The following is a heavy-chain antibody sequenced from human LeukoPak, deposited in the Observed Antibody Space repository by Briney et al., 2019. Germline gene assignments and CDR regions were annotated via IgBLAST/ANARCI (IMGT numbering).Heavy chain of an antibody. CDR2: ILSDGSNK. J-gene: IGHJ4*02. Sequence: GGSLRLSCAASGLTFSSYGMHWVRQAPGKGLEWVSFILSDGSNKYYADFVKGRITISRDNSKNTLYLQMNSLRVEDTAVYYCAGHLWSFDFWGQGALVTVSS. CDR3: AGHLWSFDF. D-gene: IGHD5-18*01. CDR1: GLTFSSYG. V-gene: IGHV3-30*02.